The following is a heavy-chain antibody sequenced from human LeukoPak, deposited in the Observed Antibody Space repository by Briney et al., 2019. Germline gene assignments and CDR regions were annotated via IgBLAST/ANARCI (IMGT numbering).Heavy chain of an antibody. V-gene: IGHV3-30*18. Sequence: PGRSLRLSCAASGFTFSTYGMQWVRQAPGKGLEWVAVISYDGRNKYYADSVKGRFTISRDNSKNTLYLEMSSLRAEDTALYYCAKDYGAYAVDYWGQGTLVTVSS. J-gene: IGHJ4*02. CDR2: ISYDGRNK. CDR3: AKDYGAYAVDY. CDR1: GFTFSTYG. D-gene: IGHD4-17*01.